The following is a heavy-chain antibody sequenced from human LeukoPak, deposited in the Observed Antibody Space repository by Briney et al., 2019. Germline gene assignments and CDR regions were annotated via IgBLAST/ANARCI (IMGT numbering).Heavy chain of an antibody. Sequence: PGGSLRLSCAASGFTFSSYAMSWVRQAPGKGLEWVSAISGSGGSTYYADSVKGRFTISRDNSMNTLYLQMNSLRAEDTAVYYCAEGLLSGYIYYFDYWGQGTLVTVSS. J-gene: IGHJ4*02. CDR1: GFTFSSYA. CDR2: ISGSGGST. CDR3: AEGLLSGYIYYFDY. D-gene: IGHD3-22*01. V-gene: IGHV3-23*01.